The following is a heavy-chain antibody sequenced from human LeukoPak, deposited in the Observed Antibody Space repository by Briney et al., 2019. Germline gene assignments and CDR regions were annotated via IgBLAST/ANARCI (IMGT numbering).Heavy chain of an antibody. Sequence: ASVKVSCKASGYTFTSYYMHWVRQAPGQGLEWMGIINPSGGSTSYAQKFQGRVTISVDTSKNQFSLRLSSVTAADTAVYYCARGRSGYGGTHYGMDVWGQGTTVTVSS. J-gene: IGHJ6*02. D-gene: IGHD2-15*01. V-gene: IGHV1-46*01. CDR2: INPSGGST. CDR1: GYTFTSYY. CDR3: ARGRSGYGGTHYGMDV.